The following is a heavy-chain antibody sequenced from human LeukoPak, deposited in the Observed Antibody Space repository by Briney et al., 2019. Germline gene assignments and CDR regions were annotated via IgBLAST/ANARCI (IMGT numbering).Heavy chain of an antibody. V-gene: IGHV4-39*07. CDR1: GGSISSSSYY. CDR2: IYYSGST. CDR3: ARDGDRSAFDI. D-gene: IGHD1-14*01. Sequence: SETLSLTCTVSGGSISSSSYYWGWIRQPPGKGLEWIGSIYYSGSTYYNPSLKSRVTISVDTSKNQFSLKLSSVTAADTAVYYCARDGDRSAFDIWGQGTMVTVSS. J-gene: IGHJ3*02.